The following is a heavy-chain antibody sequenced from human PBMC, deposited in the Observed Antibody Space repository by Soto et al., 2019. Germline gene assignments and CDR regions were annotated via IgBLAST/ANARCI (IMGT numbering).Heavy chain of an antibody. Sequence: EVQLLESGGGLVQPGGSLRLSCEASGFTFYNYALSWVRQAPGKGLEWVSVVSGGGSTTYYADSVRGRFTISRDNSKNTVYLPMDSLRAEDTAVYYWAKVVGMATVTFDSYYVDYWGQGNLVTVSS. J-gene: IGHJ4*02. CDR3: AKVVGMATVTFDSYYVDY. D-gene: IGHD4-17*01. CDR1: GFTFYNYA. CDR2: VSGGGSTT. V-gene: IGHV3-23*01.